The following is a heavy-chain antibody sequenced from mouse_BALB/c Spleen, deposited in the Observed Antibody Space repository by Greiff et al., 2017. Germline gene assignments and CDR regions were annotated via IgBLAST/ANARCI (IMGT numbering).Heavy chain of an antibody. J-gene: IGHJ2*01. CDR1: GFTFSSFG. CDR2: ISSGSSTI. Sequence: EVQLVESGGGLVQPGGSRKLSCAASGFTFSSFGMHWVRQAPEKGLEWVAYISSGSSTIYYADTVKGRFTISRDNPKNTLFLQMTSLRSEDTAMYYCAREGYGSSYDGYYFDYWGQGTTLTVSS. CDR3: AREGYGSSYDGYYFDY. D-gene: IGHD1-1*01. V-gene: IGHV5-17*02.